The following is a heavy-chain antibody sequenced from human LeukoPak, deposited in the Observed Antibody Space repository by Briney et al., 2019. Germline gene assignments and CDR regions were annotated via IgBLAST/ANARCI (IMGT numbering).Heavy chain of an antibody. Sequence: ETLSLTCTVSGGSISSYYWSWVRQAPGKGLEWVANIKQDGSEKYYVDSVKGRFTISRDNAKNSLYLQMNSLRAEDTAVYYCAKVGLSRNIVAFDYWGQGTLVTVSS. V-gene: IGHV3-7*01. J-gene: IGHJ4*02. CDR3: AKVGLSRNIVAFDY. CDR1: GGSISSYY. D-gene: IGHD5-12*01. CDR2: IKQDGSEK.